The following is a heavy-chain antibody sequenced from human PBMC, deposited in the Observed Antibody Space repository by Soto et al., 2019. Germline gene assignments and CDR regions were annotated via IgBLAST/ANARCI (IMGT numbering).Heavy chain of an antibody. J-gene: IGHJ6*02. CDR2: ISYDGSNK. Sequence: GGSLRLSCAASGFTFSSYGMHWVRQAPGKGLEWVAVISYDGSNKYYADSVKGRFTISRDNSKNTLYLQMNSLRAEDTAVYYCAKDICRGALEWFSSRRNPCALDVWGQGTTVSVSS. D-gene: IGHD3-3*01. V-gene: IGHV3-30*18. CDR3: AKDICRGALEWFSSRRNPCALDV. CDR1: GFTFSSYG.